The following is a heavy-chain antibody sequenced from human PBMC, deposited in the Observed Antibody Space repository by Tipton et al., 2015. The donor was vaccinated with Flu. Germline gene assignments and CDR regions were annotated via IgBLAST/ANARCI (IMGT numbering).Heavy chain of an antibody. D-gene: IGHD3-3*01. CDR2: VIPIFGTA. J-gene: IGHJ6*03. Sequence: QVQLVQSGAEVKKPGSSVKVSCKASGGTFSSYAISWVRQAPGQGLEWMGGVIPIFGTANYAQKFQGRVTITADKSTSTAYMELSSLRSEDTAVYYCARELAGGLNKEEWLEVYYYYMDVWGKGTTVTVSS. CDR3: ARELAGGLNKEEWLEVYYYYMDV. V-gene: IGHV1-69*06. CDR1: GGTFSSYA.